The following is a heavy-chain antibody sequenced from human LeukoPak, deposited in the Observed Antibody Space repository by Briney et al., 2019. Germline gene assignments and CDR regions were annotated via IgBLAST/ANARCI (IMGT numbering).Heavy chain of an antibody. CDR1: GYTFTSYA. CDR2: ISAYDGGT. D-gene: IGHD6-13*01. Sequence: GASVKVSCKASGYTFTSYAFNWVRQAPGQGLEWMGWISAYDGGTKYAQDLQGRVTMTTDTSTRTAYMELTRLTSDDTAVYYCARDPLTSTWSPYYSTLDVWGQGTTVSVSS. V-gene: IGHV1-18*01. J-gene: IGHJ6*02. CDR3: ARDPLTSTWSPYYSTLDV.